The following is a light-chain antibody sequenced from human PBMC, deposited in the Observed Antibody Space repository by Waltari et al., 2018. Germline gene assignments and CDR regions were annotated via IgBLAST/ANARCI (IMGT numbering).Light chain of an antibody. CDR2: QVS. V-gene: IGLV2-23*02. Sequence: QSALTQPASVSGSPGQSITISCTGTSSDVGSFNLFSWYQQHPNKAPKLMIYQVSKRPSGLSNRFSGSKSGNTASLTISGLQAEDEAEYYCCSYGGSSTFVIFGGGTKLTVL. CDR1: SSDVGSFNL. CDR3: CSYGGSSTFVI. J-gene: IGLJ2*01.